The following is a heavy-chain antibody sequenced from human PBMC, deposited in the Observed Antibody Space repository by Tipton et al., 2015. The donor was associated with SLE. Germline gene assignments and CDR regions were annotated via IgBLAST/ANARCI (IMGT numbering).Heavy chain of an antibody. CDR2: IYYSGST. J-gene: IGHJ4*02. CDR3: ARAFRPR. Sequence: TLSLTCTVSGGSISSSSYYWGWIRQPPGKGLEWIGSIYYSGSTYYNPSLKSRVTISVDTSKNQFSLKLSSVTAADTAVYYCARAFRPRWGQGTLVTVSS. CDR1: GGSISSSSYY. V-gene: IGHV4-39*01.